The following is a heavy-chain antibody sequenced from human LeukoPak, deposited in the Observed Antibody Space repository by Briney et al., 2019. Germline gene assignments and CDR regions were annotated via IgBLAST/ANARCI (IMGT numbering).Heavy chain of an antibody. J-gene: IGHJ4*02. CDR3: ARAVWLGGGGNRDY. V-gene: IGHV5-51*01. CDR1: GYSFTSYW. D-gene: IGHD4-23*01. CDR2: FYPGDSDT. Sequence: GESLKISCRGAGYSFTSYWIGWGRQMPGKGLEWMGIFYPGDSDTRYSPSFQGQVTISADKSISTAYLQWSSLKASDTAMYYCARAVWLGGGGNRDYWGQGTLVTVSS.